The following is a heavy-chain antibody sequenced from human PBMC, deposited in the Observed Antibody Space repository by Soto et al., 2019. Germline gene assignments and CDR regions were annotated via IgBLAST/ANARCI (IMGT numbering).Heavy chain of an antibody. CDR2: MNPNSGNT. D-gene: IGHD3-22*01. V-gene: IGHV1-8*01. CDR3: ARVGYYYDSSCYYLSFDF. J-gene: IGHJ4*02. CDR1: GYTFTSYD. Sequence: QVQLVQSGAEVKKPGASVKVSCKASGYTFTSYDINWVRQATGQGLEWMGWMNPNSGNTGYAQKFQCRVTMTRNTSIITAYMELISLRSEDTAVYYCARVGYYYDSSCYYLSFDFWGQGTLVTVSS.